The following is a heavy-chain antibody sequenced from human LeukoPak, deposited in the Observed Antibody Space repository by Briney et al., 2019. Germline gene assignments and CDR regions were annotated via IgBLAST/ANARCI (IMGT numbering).Heavy chain of an antibody. CDR1: GYSFTSYD. V-gene: IGHV1-8*01. CDR3: ARSSGWYYFDY. D-gene: IGHD6-19*01. CDR2: MNPNSGNT. J-gene: IGHJ4*02. Sequence: ASVKVSCKASGYSFTSYDINWVRQATGQGLEWMGWMNPNSGNTGYAQKFQGRVTMTRDTSISTAYMELSRLRSDDTAVYYCARSSGWYYFDYWGQGTLVTVSS.